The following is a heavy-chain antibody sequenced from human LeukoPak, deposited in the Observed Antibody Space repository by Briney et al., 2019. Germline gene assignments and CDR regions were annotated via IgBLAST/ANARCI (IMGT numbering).Heavy chain of an antibody. CDR1: GFTFSSYA. CDR3: ARSVYSYYANWFDP. V-gene: IGHV3-74*01. Sequence: PGGSLRLSCAASGFTFSSYAMSWVRQAPGKGLEWVSRINSDGSSTTYADSVQDRFTISRDNAKNTLYLQMNSLRANDTAVYYCARSVYSYYANWFDPWGQGTLVTVSS. D-gene: IGHD4-11*01. CDR2: INSDGSST. J-gene: IGHJ5*02.